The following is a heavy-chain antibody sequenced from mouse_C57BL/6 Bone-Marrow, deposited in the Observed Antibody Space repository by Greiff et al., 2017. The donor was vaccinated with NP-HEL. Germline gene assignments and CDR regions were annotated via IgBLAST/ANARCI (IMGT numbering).Heavy chain of an antibody. CDR2: SRNKANDYTT. J-gene: IGHJ4*01. CDR1: GFTFSDFY. Sequence: EVKLMESGGGLVQSGRSLRLSCATSGFTFSDFYMEWVRQAPGKGLEWIAASRNKANDYTTEYSASVKGRFIVSRDTSHSILYLQMNALRAEDTAIYYCARDAPYGNYYAMDYWGQGTSVTVSS. CDR3: ARDAPYGNYYAMDY. D-gene: IGHD2-1*01. V-gene: IGHV7-1*01.